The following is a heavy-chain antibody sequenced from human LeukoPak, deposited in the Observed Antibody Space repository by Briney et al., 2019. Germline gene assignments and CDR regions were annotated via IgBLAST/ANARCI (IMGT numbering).Heavy chain of an antibody. CDR2: INHSGST. J-gene: IGHJ4*02. V-gene: IGHV4-34*01. CDR1: GGSFSGYY. D-gene: IGHD3-10*01. Sequence: PSETLSLTCAVYGGSFSGYYWSWIRQPPGKGLEWIGEINHSGSTNYNPSLKSRVTISVDTSKNQFSLKLSSVTAADTAVYYCASTKFDYYGSGSFDYWGQGTLVTVSS. CDR3: ASTKFDYYGSGSFDY.